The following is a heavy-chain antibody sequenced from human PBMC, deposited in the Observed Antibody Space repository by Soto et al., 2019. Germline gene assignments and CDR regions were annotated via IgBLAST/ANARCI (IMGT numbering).Heavy chain of an antibody. CDR3: ASFEPSASNYYYYYGMDG. CDR2: INPNSGGT. D-gene: IGHD3-9*01. J-gene: IGHJ6*02. CDR1: GYTFTGYY. Sequence: ASVKVSCKASGYTFTGYYMHWVRQAPGQGLEWMGWINPNSGGTNYAQKFQGGVTMTRDTSISTAYMELSRLRSDDTAVYYCASFEPSASNYYYYYGMDGWGQGSTVSVS. V-gene: IGHV1-2*02.